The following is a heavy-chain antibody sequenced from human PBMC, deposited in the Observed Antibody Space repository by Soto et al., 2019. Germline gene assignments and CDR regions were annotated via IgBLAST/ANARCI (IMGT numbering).Heavy chain of an antibody. CDR2: ISGSGGST. CDR3: ARPYAVVAATDDAFDI. CDR1: GFTFRSYA. J-gene: IGHJ3*02. D-gene: IGHD2-15*01. V-gene: IGHV3-23*01. Sequence: GGSQRLSCAASGFTFRSYARSWVRQAPGKGLEWVSAISGSGGSTYYADSVKGRFTISRDNSKNTLYLQMNSLRAEDTAVYYCARPYAVVAATDDAFDIWGQGTMVTVSS.